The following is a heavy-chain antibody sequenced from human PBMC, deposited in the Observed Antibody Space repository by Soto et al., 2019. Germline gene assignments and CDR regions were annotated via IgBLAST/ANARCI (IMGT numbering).Heavy chain of an antibody. CDR1: GGTFSSYA. D-gene: IGHD2-8*01. V-gene: IGHV1-69*13. Sequence: ASVKVSCKASGGTFSSYAISWVRQAPGQGLEWMGGIIPIFGTANYAQKFQGRVTITADEPTSTAYMELSSLRSEGTAVYYCARGIMVYASNWFDPWGQGTLVTVSS. J-gene: IGHJ5*02. CDR3: ARGIMVYASNWFDP. CDR2: IIPIFGTA.